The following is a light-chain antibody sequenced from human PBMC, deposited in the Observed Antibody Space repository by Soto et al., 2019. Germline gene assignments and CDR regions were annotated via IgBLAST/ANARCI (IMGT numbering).Light chain of an antibody. V-gene: IGLV4-69*01. Sequence: QLVLTQSPSASASLGASVKLTCTLSSGHSSFAIAWHQQQPEKGPRYLMKVNSDGSHSKGDGIPDRFSGSSSGAERYLTISSLQSEDEADYYCHTWGTVIHVFGGGTKLTVL. CDR2: VNSDGSH. J-gene: IGLJ3*02. CDR3: HTWGTVIHV. CDR1: SGHSSFA.